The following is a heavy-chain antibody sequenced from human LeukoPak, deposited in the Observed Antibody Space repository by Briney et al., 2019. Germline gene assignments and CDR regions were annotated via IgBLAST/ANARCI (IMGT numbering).Heavy chain of an antibody. CDR3: ARGPYYYDSSGLLLLDYFDY. D-gene: IGHD3-22*01. CDR1: GGSISSGGYY. V-gene: IGHV4-31*03. J-gene: IGHJ4*02. Sequence: SETLSLTCTVSGGSISSGGYYWSWIRQHPGKGLEWIGYIYYSGSTYYNPSLKSRVTISVATSKNQFSLKLSSVTAADTAVYYCARGPYYYDSSGLLLLDYFDYWGQGTLVTVSS. CDR2: IYYSGST.